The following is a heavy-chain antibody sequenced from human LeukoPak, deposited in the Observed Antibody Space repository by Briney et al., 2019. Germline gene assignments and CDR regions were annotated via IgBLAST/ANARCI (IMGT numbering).Heavy chain of an antibody. D-gene: IGHD1-1*01. V-gene: IGHV1-2*02. Sequence: VKVSCKASGYTFTGYYIHWVRQAPGQGLEWMGWISPISGVPKIAQNFQGRVSMTSDTSISTAYVELSSLRSDDTALYYCARSERSGAGTDAFDIWGQGTVVTVSS. J-gene: IGHJ3*02. CDR1: GYTFTGYY. CDR3: ARSERSGAGTDAFDI. CDR2: ISPISGVP.